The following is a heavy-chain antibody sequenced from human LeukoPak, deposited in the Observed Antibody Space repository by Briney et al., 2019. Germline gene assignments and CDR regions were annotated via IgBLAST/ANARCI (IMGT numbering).Heavy chain of an antibody. CDR3: ARELAGATTDFDY. V-gene: IGHV3-21*01. D-gene: IGHD1-26*01. Sequence: GGSLRLSCAASGFTFSSYSMNWVRQAPGKGLEWVSSISRSSSYIYYADSVKGRFTISRDNAKNSLYLQMNSLRAEDTAVYYCARELAGATTDFDYWGQGTLVTVSS. CDR1: GFTFSSYS. CDR2: ISRSSSYI. J-gene: IGHJ4*02.